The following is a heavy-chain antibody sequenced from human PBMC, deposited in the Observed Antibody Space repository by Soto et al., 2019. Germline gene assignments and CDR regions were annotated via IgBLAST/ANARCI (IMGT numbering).Heavy chain of an antibody. CDR1: GFTFSSYA. CDR2: ISDSGDNT. J-gene: IGHJ4*02. V-gene: IGHV3-23*01. D-gene: IGHD2-15*01. CDR3: VSPRGGYCSGAGCYVNDY. Sequence: EVQLLESGGDLVQPGGSLRLSCAASGFTFSSYAMNWVRQAPGKGLEWVSGISDSGDNTYYAESVKGRFTISRDNSKNTLYLQMDSLRAEDTAVYYCVSPRGGYCSGAGCYVNDYWGQGTLVTVSS.